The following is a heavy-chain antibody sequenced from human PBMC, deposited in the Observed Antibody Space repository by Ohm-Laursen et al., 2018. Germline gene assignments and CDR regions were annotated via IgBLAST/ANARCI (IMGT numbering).Heavy chain of an antibody. V-gene: IGHV3-48*03. CDR1: GFTFSSYD. CDR3: ARQPLVDP. Sequence: SLRLSCAASGFTFSSYDMNWVRQAPGKGLEWISYISTSGTTIYYADSVKGRFTFSRDNAKNSLHLQMNSLRAEDTAVYYCARQPLVDPWGQGTLVTVSS. J-gene: IGHJ5*02. CDR2: ISTSGTTI.